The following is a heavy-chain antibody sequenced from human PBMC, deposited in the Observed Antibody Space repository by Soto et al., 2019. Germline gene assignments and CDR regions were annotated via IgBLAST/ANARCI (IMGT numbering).Heavy chain of an antibody. CDR2: ISSSGDTI. V-gene: IGHV3-11*01. CDR1: GFIFSDYH. CDR3: VRDRRISGINRGLDY. D-gene: IGHD1-20*01. J-gene: IGHJ4*02. Sequence: GGSLRLSCAASGFIFSDYHMTWIRQAPGKGLELVAYISSSGDTIYYADSVKGRFTISRDNGRDSLFLQMSSLRPEDTAVYYCVRDRRISGINRGLDYWGRGTLVTVSS.